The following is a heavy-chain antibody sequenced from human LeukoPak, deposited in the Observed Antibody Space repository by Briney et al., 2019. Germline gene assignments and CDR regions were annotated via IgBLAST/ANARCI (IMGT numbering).Heavy chain of an antibody. CDR2: INPNSGGT. V-gene: IGHV1-2*02. CDR1: GYTFTGYY. D-gene: IGHD3-22*01. J-gene: IGHJ4*02. Sequence: ASVKVSCKASGYTFTGYYMHWVRQAPGQGLEWMGWINPNSGGTNYAQKFQGRVTMTRDTSISTAYMELSRLRSDDTAVYYCARSKYYDSSGYYCWGQGTLATVSS. CDR3: ARSKYYDSSGYYC.